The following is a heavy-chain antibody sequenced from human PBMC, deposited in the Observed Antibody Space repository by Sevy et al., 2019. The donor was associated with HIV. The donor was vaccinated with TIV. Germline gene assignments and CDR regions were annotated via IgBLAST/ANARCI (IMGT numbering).Heavy chain of an antibody. Sequence: GESLKISCAASGFTFSSYDMHWVRQAPGKGLEWVAVISYDGINKYYADSVKGRFTISRDNSKNTVSLQLNSLRTEDTAVYYCAKDLRGYTYGNTYFDSWGQGTLVTVSS. CDR1: GFTFSSYD. J-gene: IGHJ4*02. CDR3: AKDLRGYTYGNTYFDS. D-gene: IGHD5-18*01. V-gene: IGHV3-30*18. CDR2: ISYDGINK.